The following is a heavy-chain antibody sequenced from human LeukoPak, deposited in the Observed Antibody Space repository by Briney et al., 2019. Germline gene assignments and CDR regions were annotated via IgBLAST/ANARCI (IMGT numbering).Heavy chain of an antibody. Sequence: SETLSLTCTVSGGSISSTTYYWGWIRQPPGKGLEWIGSIYYSGSTYYNPSLQSRVTISVDTSKNQFSLKLSSVTAADTAVYYCARWGRNFDYWGQGTLVTVSS. CDR1: GGSISSTTYY. CDR3: ARWGRNFDY. D-gene: IGHD3-16*01. V-gene: IGHV4-39*01. CDR2: IYYSGST. J-gene: IGHJ4*02.